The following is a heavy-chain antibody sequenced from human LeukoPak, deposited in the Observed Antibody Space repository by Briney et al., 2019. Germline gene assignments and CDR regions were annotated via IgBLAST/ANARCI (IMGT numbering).Heavy chain of an antibody. Sequence: PGRSLRLSCAASGFTFDDYAMHWVRQAPGKGLEWVSGISWNSGSIGYADSVKGRFTISRDNAKNSLYLQMNSLRAEDTALYYCAKDGVADAFDIWGQGTMATVSS. CDR1: GFTFDDYA. CDR3: AKDGVADAFDI. V-gene: IGHV3-9*01. D-gene: IGHD2-15*01. CDR2: ISWNSGSI. J-gene: IGHJ3*02.